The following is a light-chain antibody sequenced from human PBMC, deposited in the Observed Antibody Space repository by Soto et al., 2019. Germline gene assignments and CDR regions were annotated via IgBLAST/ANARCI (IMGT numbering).Light chain of an antibody. CDR2: AAS. CDR1: QTTNNY. J-gene: IGKJ2*01. Sequence: DIQMTQSPSTLSGSVGDRVTITCRASQTTNNYLNWYQLKPGKAPKLLIYAASTLQTGVPSRFTGSGSGTDFTLTISLQPEDYATYFCQQSYSMPYAFGPGTKVDIK. V-gene: IGKV1-39*01. CDR3: QQSYSMPYA.